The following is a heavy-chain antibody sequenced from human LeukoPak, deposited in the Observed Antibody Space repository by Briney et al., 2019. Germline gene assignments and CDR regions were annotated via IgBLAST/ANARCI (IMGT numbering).Heavy chain of an antibody. CDR1: GFTFSSYA. D-gene: IGHD2-15*01. J-gene: IGHJ4*02. V-gene: IGHV3-23*01. CDR2: ISGSGGST. CDR3: AKDIVVEAANGGTFDY. Sequence: GGSLRLSCAASGFTFSSYAMSWVGQSPGKGLEGGSAISGSGGSTYYADPVKGRFTFSRNTSNNTLYLQMNSLRAEDTAVYYCAKDIVVEAANGGTFDYWGQGTLVTVSS.